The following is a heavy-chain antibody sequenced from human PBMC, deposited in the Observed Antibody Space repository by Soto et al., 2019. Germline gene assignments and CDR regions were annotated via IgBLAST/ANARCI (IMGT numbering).Heavy chain of an antibody. V-gene: IGHV3-48*01. CDR1: GFTFSTYS. Sequence: PGGSLRLSCAASGFTFSTYSMNWVRQAPGKGLEWVSSIDSSSSTIYYADSMKGRFDISRDNAKNSLYLQMNSLRAEDTAVYYCARDLGRAVAGTLTNDYWGQGTLVTVSS. D-gene: IGHD6-19*01. CDR2: IDSSSSTI. CDR3: ARDLGRAVAGTLTNDY. J-gene: IGHJ4*02.